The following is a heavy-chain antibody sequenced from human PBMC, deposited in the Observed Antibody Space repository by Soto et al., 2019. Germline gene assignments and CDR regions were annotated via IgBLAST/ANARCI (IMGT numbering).Heavy chain of an antibody. D-gene: IGHD3-10*02. CDR1: GFSYSNSA. Sequence: SVKVSCKASGFSYSNSAVQWVRQARGQGLEWIGWIIVGGGNTNYAEKVQERVTITRDMSTSTAYMELSSLRPEDTAVYYCVAELHRDGRCCSFDIWGQGTMVTVSS. CDR2: IIVGGGNT. CDR3: VAELHRDGRCCSFDI. J-gene: IGHJ3*02. V-gene: IGHV1-58*01.